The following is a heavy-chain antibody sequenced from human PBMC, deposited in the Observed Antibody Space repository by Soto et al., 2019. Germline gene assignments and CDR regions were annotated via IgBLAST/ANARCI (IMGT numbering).Heavy chain of an antibody. CDR1: GYTFTGDY. Sequence: ASVKVSCKASGYTFTGDYMHWVRQAPGQGLEWMGWMNFKSGDTKSTQKFQGRVTMTRDTSINTAYMELTRLTSDDTALYYCAREDCSGGCHKKFDLWGQGTLVTVSS. CDR2: MNFKSGDT. CDR3: AREDCSGGCHKKFDL. J-gene: IGHJ4*02. V-gene: IGHV1-2*02. D-gene: IGHD2-15*01.